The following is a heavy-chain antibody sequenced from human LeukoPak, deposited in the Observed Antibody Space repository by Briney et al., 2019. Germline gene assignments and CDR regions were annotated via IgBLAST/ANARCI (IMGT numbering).Heavy chain of an antibody. D-gene: IGHD3-22*01. CDR1: GGTFSSYA. CDR2: IIPIFGTA. Sequence: GSSVKVSCKASGGTFSSYAISWVRQAPGQGLEWMGGIIPIFGTANYAQKFQGRVTITADKSTSTAYMELSSLRSDDTAVYYCAREDPDSSGPRIDYWGQGTLVTVSS. V-gene: IGHV1-69*06. CDR3: AREDPDSSGPRIDY. J-gene: IGHJ4*02.